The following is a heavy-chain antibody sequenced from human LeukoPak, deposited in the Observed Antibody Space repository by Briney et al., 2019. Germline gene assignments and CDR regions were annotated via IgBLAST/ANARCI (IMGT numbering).Heavy chain of an antibody. J-gene: IGHJ4*02. CDR1: GYTFTSYY. Sequence: GASVKVSCKASGYTFTSYYMHWVRQAPGQGLEWMGIINPSGGSTSYAQKFQGRVTMTRDMSTSTVYMELSSLRSEDTAVYYCATDPSYEGIQLDWGQGTLVTVSS. D-gene: IGHD5-18*01. CDR2: INPSGGST. CDR3: ATDPSYEGIQLD. V-gene: IGHV1-46*01.